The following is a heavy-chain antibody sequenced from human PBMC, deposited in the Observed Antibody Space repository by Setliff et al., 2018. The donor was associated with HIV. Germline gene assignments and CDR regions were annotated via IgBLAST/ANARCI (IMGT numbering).Heavy chain of an antibody. D-gene: IGHD3-22*01. J-gene: IGHJ4*02. CDR3: AKASRSSGYYYDC. Sequence: GGSLRLSCTGSGFTFSSYWMHWVRQVPGKGLVWVSAVNSDGSRTTYADSVKGRFTISRDNSKNTLYLQMNSLRAEDTAIYYCAKASRSSGYYYDCWGQGTLVTVSS. CDR1: GFTFSSYW. V-gene: IGHV3-74*03. CDR2: VNSDGSRT.